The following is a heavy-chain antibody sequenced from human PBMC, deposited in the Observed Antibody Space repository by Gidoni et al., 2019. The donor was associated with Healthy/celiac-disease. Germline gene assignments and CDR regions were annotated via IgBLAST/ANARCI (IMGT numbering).Heavy chain of an antibody. Sequence: QVQLQESGPGLVKPSQTLSLTCTVSGGSISSGSYYWSWIRQPAGKGLEWIGRIYTSGSTNYTPSLQSRVTISVATSKNQFSLKLSSVPAADTAVYYCARAIIAAAGIEWFDPWGQGTLVTVSS. V-gene: IGHV4-61*02. J-gene: IGHJ5*02. D-gene: IGHD6-13*01. CDR2: IYTSGST. CDR1: GGSISSGSYY. CDR3: ARAIIAAAGIEWFDP.